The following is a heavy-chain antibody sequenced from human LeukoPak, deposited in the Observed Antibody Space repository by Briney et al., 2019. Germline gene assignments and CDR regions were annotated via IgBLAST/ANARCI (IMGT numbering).Heavy chain of an antibody. CDR3: AKDGHGDYSYYYYGMDV. V-gene: IGHV3-23*01. J-gene: IGHJ6*04. D-gene: IGHD4-17*01. CDR1: GFTFSSYA. Sequence: PGGSLRLSCAASGFTFSSYAMSWVRQAPGKGLEWVSALSGSGGSTYYADSVKVRFTISRDNSKNTLYLQMNSLRAEDTAVYYCAKDGHGDYSYYYYGMDVWGKGTTVTVSS. CDR2: LSGSGGST.